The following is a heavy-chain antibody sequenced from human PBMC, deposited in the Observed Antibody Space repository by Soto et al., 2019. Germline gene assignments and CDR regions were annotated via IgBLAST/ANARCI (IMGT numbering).Heavy chain of an antibody. J-gene: IGHJ4*02. Sequence: SVEVCSKASGGPLSSYAISLVREAPGQGLEWMGGIIPIFGTANYAEKFQGRVTITGYKSTSTAYMELSSLRSEDTAVYYCARVDDYYDSRGPPHYWGQGTLVTVSS. CDR1: GGPLSSYA. CDR2: IIPIFGTA. V-gene: IGHV1-69*06. D-gene: IGHD3-22*01. CDR3: ARVDDYYDSRGPPHY.